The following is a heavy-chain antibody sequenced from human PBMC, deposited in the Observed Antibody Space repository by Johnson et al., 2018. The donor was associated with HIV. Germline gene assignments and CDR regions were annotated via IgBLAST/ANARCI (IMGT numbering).Heavy chain of an antibody. CDR2: IGTAGDT. CDR3: AKDRGLLDAFDI. Sequence: EVQLVESGGGVVQPGRSLRLSCAASGFTFSYYDMYWVRQATGKGLEWVSGIGTAGDTYYADSVKGRFTISRDNSKNTLYLQMNSMRAEDTAVYYCAKDRGLLDAFDIWGQGTMVTVSS. J-gene: IGHJ3*02. V-gene: IGHV3-13*01. CDR1: GFTFSYYD.